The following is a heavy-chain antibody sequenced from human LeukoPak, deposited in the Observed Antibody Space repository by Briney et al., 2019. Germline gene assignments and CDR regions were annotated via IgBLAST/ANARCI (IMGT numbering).Heavy chain of an antibody. J-gene: IGHJ4*02. V-gene: IGHV3-23*01. Sequence: PGASLRLSCAASGFTFSSYAMNWVRQAPGKGLEWVSAISGSGGSTYYADSVKGRFTISRDNSKNTLFLQMNSLRAEDTAVYYCAKDLRRSWRNFDYWGQGTLATVSA. D-gene: IGHD5-24*01. CDR3: AKDLRRSWRNFDY. CDR2: ISGSGGST. CDR1: GFTFSSYA.